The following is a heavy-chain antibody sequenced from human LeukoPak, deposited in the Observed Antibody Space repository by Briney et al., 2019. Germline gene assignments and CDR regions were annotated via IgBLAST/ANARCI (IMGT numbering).Heavy chain of an antibody. CDR2: IYYSGST. CDR1: GGSISSYY. CDR3: ARVWDYYYMGV. D-gene: IGHD7-27*01. Sequence: SETLSLTCTVSGGSISSYYWSWIRQPPGKGLEWIGYIYYSGSTNYNPSLKSRVTISVDTSKNQFSLKLSSVTAADTAVYYCARVWDYYYMGVWGKGTTVTVSS. V-gene: IGHV4-59*08. J-gene: IGHJ6*03.